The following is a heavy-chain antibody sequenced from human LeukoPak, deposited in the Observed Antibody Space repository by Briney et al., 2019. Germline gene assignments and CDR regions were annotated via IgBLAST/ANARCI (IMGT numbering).Heavy chain of an antibody. J-gene: IGHJ5*02. V-gene: IGHV1-24*01. D-gene: IGHD5-18*01. CDR2: FDPEDGET. Sequence: ASVKVSCKVSGYTLTELSMHWVRQAPGKGLEWMGGFDPEDGETIYAQKFQGRVTMTEDTSTDTAYMELSSLRSEDTAVYYCATENSRDTAMGGENWFDPWGQGTLVTVSS. CDR3: ATENSRDTAMGGENWFDP. CDR1: GYTLTELS.